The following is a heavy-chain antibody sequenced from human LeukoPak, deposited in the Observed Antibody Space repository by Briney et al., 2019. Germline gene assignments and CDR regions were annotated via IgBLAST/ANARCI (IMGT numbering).Heavy chain of an antibody. J-gene: IGHJ4*02. V-gene: IGHV3-23*01. D-gene: IGHD6-13*01. CDR1: GFTFSSHH. Sequence: GGSLRLSCVASGFTFSSHHMSWVRQAPGKGLEWVSAISGSGGSTYYADSVKGRFTISRDKSKNTLYLQMNSLRTENTAVYYRAKGVAAAGTVPFDYWGQGTLVTVSS. CDR2: ISGSGGST. CDR3: AKGVAAAGTVPFDY.